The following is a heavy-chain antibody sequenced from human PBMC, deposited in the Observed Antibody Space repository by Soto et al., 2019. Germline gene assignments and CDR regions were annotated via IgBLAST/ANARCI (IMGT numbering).Heavy chain of an antibody. V-gene: IGHV1-69*01. CDR2: IIPIFGTA. CDR1: GGTFSSYA. D-gene: IGHD2-2*01. Sequence: QVQLVQSGAEVKKPGTSVKVSCKASGGTFSSYAISWVRQAPGQGHEWMGGIIPIFGTANYAQKFQGRFMITADESTSTAYMELSSLRSEDTAVYYCARVVVPAAIAYYFDYWGQGTLVTVSS. J-gene: IGHJ4*02. CDR3: ARVVVPAAIAYYFDY.